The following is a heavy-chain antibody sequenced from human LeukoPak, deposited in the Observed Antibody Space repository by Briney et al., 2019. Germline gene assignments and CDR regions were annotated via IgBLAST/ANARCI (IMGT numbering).Heavy chain of an antibody. Sequence: GGSLRLSCSASGFTFRTYAMHWVRQAPGKGLGFVSAIRSDGGATYYADSVRGRFTISRDNSEDTLYLQMTSLRADDTAVYYCVKSLPPERDFWGAFPFDYWGQGTLVTVSS. J-gene: IGHJ4*02. D-gene: IGHD3-3*01. V-gene: IGHV3-64D*09. CDR3: VKSLPPERDFWGAFPFDY. CDR2: IRSDGGAT. CDR1: GFTFRTYA.